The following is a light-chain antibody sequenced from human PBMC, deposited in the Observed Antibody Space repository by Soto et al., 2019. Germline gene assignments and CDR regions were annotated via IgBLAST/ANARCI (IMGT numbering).Light chain of an antibody. V-gene: IGLV2-14*01. Sequence: QSVLTQPASVSESPRQTITISCTGTSSDVGGYNYVSWYQQHPGKAPKLMIYDVSNRPSGVSNRFSGSKSGNTASLTISGLQAEDAADYYCSSYTSSIDYVFGTGTKVTVL. CDR2: DVS. CDR3: SSYTSSIDYV. CDR1: SSDVGGYNY. J-gene: IGLJ1*01.